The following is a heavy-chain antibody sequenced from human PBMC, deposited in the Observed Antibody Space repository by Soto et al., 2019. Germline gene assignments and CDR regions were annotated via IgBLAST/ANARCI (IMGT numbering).Heavy chain of an antibody. J-gene: IGHJ6*02. CDR3: ARLLRFLGGGGMDV. CDR1: GFTFSSYW. V-gene: IGHV3-7*01. Sequence: PGGSLRLSCAASGFTFSSYWMSWVRQAPGKGLEWVANIKQDGSEKYYVDSVKGRFTISRDNAKNSLYLQMNSLRAEDTAVYYCARLLRFLGGGGMDVWGQGTTVTVSS. CDR2: IKQDGSEK. D-gene: IGHD3-3*01.